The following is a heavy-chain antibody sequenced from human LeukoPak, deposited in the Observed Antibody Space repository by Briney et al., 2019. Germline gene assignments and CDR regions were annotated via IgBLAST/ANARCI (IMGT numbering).Heavy chain of an antibody. CDR2: IRYDGSNK. Sequence: GGALGLSCAASGFTFSSYGMHWVRQAPGKGLEGVAFIRYDGSNKYYADSVTGRFTISRDNSKNTLYLQMNSLRAEDTAVYYCAKPFPSSGYYDGVQYYFDYWGQGTLVTVSS. CDR3: AKPFPSSGYYDGVQYYFDY. CDR1: GFTFSSYG. J-gene: IGHJ4*02. V-gene: IGHV3-30*02. D-gene: IGHD3-22*01.